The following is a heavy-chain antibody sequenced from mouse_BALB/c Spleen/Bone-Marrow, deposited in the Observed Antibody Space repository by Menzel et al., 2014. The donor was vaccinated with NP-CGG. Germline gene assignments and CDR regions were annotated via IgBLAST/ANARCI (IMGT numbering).Heavy chain of an antibody. D-gene: IGHD2-2*01. J-gene: IGHJ2*01. CDR1: GFTFTDYY. Sequence: EVKLVESGGGLVQPGGSLRLSCATSGFTFTDYYMSWVRQPPGKALEWLGFIRNKANGYTTEYSASVKGRFTISRDNSQSILYLQMNTLGAGDSATYYCARDGYDDYWGQGTTLTVSS. CDR2: IRNKANGYTT. V-gene: IGHV7-3*02. CDR3: ARDGYDDY.